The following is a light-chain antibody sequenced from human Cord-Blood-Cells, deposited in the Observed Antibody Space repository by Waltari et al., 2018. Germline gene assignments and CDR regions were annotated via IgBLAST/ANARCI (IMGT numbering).Light chain of an antibody. CDR2: KAS. CDR3: KQYNSYSLS. Sequence: DTQMTQTPSTPSASVRDRVTITCRASQSISSWLAWYQQKPGKAPKLLIYKASSLESEVPSRFSGGGSGTEVTFTISSLQPDDFATYYCKQYNSYSLSFGQGTKLQIK. V-gene: IGKV1-5*03. CDR1: QSISSW. J-gene: IGKJ2*03.